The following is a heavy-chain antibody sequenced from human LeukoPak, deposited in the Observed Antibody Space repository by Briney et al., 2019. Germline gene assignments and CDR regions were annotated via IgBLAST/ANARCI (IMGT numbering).Heavy chain of an antibody. CDR2: IYYSGST. CDR3: ARGPPMTTVTTYYYYYMDV. CDR1: GGSISSYY. Sequence: SETLSLTCSVSGGSISSYYWSWIRQPPGKGREWIGYIYYSGSTNCNPSLKSRVTISVDTSKNQFSLKLSSVTAADTAVYYCARGPPMTTVTTYYYYYMDVWGKGTTVTAS. V-gene: IGHV4-59*01. J-gene: IGHJ6*03. D-gene: IGHD4-11*01.